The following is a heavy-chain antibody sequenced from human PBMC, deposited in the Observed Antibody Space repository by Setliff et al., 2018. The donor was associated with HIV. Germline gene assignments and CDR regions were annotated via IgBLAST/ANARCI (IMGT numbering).Heavy chain of an antibody. V-gene: IGHV4-61*05. Sequence: ASETLSLTCSVSGDSISRSSFFWTWIRQHPGKGLEWIGYIYYSGSTNYNPSLKSRVTISVDTSKNQFSLKLSSVTAADTAVYYCARQITMVRGVYQPYYYYYMDVWGKGTTVTVSS. D-gene: IGHD3-10*01. CDR1: GDSISRSSFF. J-gene: IGHJ6*03. CDR3: ARQITMVRGVYQPYYYYYMDV. CDR2: IYYSGST.